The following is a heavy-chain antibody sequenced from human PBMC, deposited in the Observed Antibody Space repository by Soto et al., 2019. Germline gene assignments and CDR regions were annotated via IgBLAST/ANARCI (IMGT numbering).Heavy chain of an antibody. D-gene: IGHD6-6*01. Sequence: EVQLLESGGGLVQPGGSLRLSCAASGFTFSSYAMSWVRQAPGKGLEWVAAISGSGGSTYYADSVKGRFTISRDNSKNTLYLQMNSLRAEDTAVYYCAKDSTAYSSSYDFDYWGQGTLVTVSS. J-gene: IGHJ4*02. CDR3: AKDSTAYSSSYDFDY. V-gene: IGHV3-23*01. CDR1: GFTFSSYA. CDR2: ISGSGGST.